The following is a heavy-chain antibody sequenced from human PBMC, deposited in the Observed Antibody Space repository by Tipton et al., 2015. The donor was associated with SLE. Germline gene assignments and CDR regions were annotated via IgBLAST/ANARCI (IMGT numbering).Heavy chain of an antibody. V-gene: IGHV3-21*01. D-gene: IGHD3-10*01. CDR2: VSSGGNFI. Sequence: SLRLSCAASGFTFTTYGLNWVRQAPGKGLEWVSSVSSGGNFIYYADSVKGRFTISRGNAKNSVFLQMNSLRAEDSAVYYCARERCFGELSDWGQGTLVTVSS. CDR3: ARERCFGELSD. CDR1: GFTFTTYG. J-gene: IGHJ4*02.